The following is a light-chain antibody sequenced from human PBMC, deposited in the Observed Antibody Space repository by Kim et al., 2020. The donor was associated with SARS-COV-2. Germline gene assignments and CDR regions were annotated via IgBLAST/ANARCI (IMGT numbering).Light chain of an antibody. Sequence: AIQLTQSPSSLSASVGDRVTFTCRPSQGINNALAWYQLKPGKTPKLLIYFASTLEGGVQSRFSGSGSGTAFTLTISSLQPEDFATYFCQQFYTYPLTFGGGTKVDIK. V-gene: IGKV1-13*02. CDR2: FAS. J-gene: IGKJ4*01. CDR1: QGINNA. CDR3: QQFYTYPLT.